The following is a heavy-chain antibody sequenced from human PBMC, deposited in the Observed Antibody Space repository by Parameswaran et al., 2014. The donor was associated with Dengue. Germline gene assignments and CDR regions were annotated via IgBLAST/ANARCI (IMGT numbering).Heavy chain of an antibody. J-gene: IGHJ4*02. Sequence: WIRQPPGKALEWLGVIYWDDDKQYSPSLKNRLTITKDTSEEQVVLTMTNMGPVDTGTYYCARYDFWTGYHDYWGQGTLVTVSS. D-gene: IGHD3-3*01. CDR3: ARYDFWTGYHDY. CDR2: IYWDDDK. V-gene: IGHV2-5*02.